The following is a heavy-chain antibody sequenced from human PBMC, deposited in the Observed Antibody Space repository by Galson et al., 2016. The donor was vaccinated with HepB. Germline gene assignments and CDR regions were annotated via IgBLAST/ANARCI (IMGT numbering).Heavy chain of an antibody. J-gene: IGHJ6*03. V-gene: IGHV3-30*14. Sequence: SLRLSCAASGFIFSQFAVHWVRQAPGKGLEWVAVISYDASRKYYTDSVKGRFTVSRDESKTSVFLQMNTLRPEDTAVYYCARDQKYSGTDFYFAMDVWGKGATVTVSS. CDR1: GFIFSQFA. CDR3: ARDQKYSGTDFYFAMDV. CDR2: ISYDASRK. D-gene: IGHD5-12*01.